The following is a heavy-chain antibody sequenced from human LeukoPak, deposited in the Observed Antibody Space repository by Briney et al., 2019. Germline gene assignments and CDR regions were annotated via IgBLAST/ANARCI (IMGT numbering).Heavy chain of an antibody. V-gene: IGHV5-51*03. CDR3: ARRRDCSGGSCYSVPRYNWFDP. CDR1: GYSFTSYW. D-gene: IGHD2-15*01. Sequence: PGESLKISCKGSGYSFTSYWIGWVRQMPGKGLEWMGIIYPGDSDTRYSPSFQGQVTISADKSISTAYLQWSSLKASDTAMYYCARRRDCSGGSCYSVPRYNWFDPWGQGTPVTVSS. J-gene: IGHJ5*02. CDR2: IYPGDSDT.